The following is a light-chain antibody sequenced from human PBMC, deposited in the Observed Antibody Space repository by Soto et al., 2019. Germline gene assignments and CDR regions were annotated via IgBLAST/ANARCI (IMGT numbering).Light chain of an antibody. CDR1: SSYIGAGYD. CDR3: RSYDSSLSGSV. V-gene: IGLV1-40*01. J-gene: IGLJ3*02. CDR2: GNS. Sequence: QSVLTQPPSVSGAPGQRVTISCTGTSSYIGAGYDVHWYQQLPGTAPKLLIYGNSNRPSGVPDRFSGSKSGTSVSLAITGLQAEDEADYYCRSYDSSLSGSVFGGGTKLTVL.